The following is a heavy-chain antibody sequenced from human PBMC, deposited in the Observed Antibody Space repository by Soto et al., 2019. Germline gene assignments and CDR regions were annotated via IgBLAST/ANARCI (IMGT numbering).Heavy chain of an antibody. D-gene: IGHD4-17*01. Sequence: SSYAMTWVRQAPGKGLEYVSSITGSGAGTYYADSVKGRFTISRVNSKNTLYLQLSSLRAEDTAIYFCAKDPNGDYVGAFDSWGQGSLVTVSS. J-gene: IGHJ4*02. CDR1: SSYA. V-gene: IGHV3-23*01. CDR2: ITGSGAGT. CDR3: AKDPNGDYVGAFDS.